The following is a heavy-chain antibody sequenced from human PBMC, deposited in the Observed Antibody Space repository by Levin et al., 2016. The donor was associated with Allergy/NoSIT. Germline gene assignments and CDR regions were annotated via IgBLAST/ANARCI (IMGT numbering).Heavy chain of an antibody. V-gene: IGHV4-39*07. CDR3: ARAKYFYENNAYPTYNWFDP. J-gene: IGHJ5*02. D-gene: IGHD3-22*01. CDR2: IYYSGTT. CDR1: GGSISSSSYY. Sequence: SETLSLTCTVSGGSISSSSYYWGWIRQPPGKGLEWIGSIYYSGTTSYNPSLKSRVTISVDTSKNQFSLKLSSVTAADTALYYCARAKYFYENNAYPTYNWFDPWGQGTLVTVSS.